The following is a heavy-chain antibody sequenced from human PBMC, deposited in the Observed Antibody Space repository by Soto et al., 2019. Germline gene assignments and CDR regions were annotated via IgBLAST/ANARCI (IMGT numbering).Heavy chain of an antibody. V-gene: IGHV4-30-2*01. D-gene: IGHD2-15*01. Sequence: QLQLQESGSGLVKPSQTLSLTCAVSGGSISSGGYSWSWIRQPPGKGLEWIGYIYHSGRTYYNPSPNRRVSISLDRSKNQFSLKLSSVTAADTAVYYCARGQVVAAQHWGQGTLVTVSS. CDR2: IYHSGRT. CDR1: GGSISSGGYS. CDR3: ARGQVVAAQH. J-gene: IGHJ4*02.